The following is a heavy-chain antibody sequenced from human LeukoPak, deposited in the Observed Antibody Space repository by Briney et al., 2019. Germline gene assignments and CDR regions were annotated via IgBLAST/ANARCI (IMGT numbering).Heavy chain of an antibody. CDR3: ARVIRIVATTAWYFDL. V-gene: IGHV4-34*01. D-gene: IGHD5-12*01. CDR2: NNHSAST. Sequence: PSETLSLTCAVYGGSFSGYYWSWIRQPPGKGLEWIVENNHSASTNYNPSLKSRVTISVDTSKNQFSLKLSSVTAADTAVYYCARVIRIVATTAWYFDLWGRGTLVTVSS. CDR1: GGSFSGYY. J-gene: IGHJ2*01.